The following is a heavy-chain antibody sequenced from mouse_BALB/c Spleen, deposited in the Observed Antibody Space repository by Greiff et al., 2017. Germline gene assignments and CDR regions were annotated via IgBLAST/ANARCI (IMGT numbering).Heavy chain of an antibody. CDR3: ARDWDYGF. CDR2: ISYSGST. Sequence: EVKLMESGPGLVKPSQSLSLTCTVTGYSITSDYAWNWIRQFPGNKLEWMGYISYSGSTSYNPSLKSRISITRDTSKNQFFLQLNSVTTEDTATYYCARDWDYGFWGQGTLVTVSA. D-gene: IGHD2-4*01. J-gene: IGHJ3*01. V-gene: IGHV3-2*02. CDR1: GYSITSDYA.